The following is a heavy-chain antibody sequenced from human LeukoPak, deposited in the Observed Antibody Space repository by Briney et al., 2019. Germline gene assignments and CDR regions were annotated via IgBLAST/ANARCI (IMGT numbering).Heavy chain of an antibody. CDR1: GFTFSSYE. CDR2: ISSSGSTI. Sequence: GGSLRLSCVASGFTFSSYEMNWVRQAPGKGLEWVSYISSSGSTIYYADSVKGRFTISRDNAKNSLYLQMNSLRAEDTAVYYCAREIVVVVAASRYYYYYGMDVWGKGTTVTVSS. CDR3: AREIVVVVAASRYYYYYGMDV. D-gene: IGHD2-15*01. J-gene: IGHJ6*04. V-gene: IGHV3-48*03.